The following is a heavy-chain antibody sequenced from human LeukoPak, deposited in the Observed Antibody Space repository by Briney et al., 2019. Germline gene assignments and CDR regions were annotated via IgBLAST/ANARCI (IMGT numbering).Heavy chain of an antibody. V-gene: IGHV1-8*02. CDR3: ARVAWGSYRA. CDR1: GYTFTGYY. CDR2: MNPNSGNT. Sequence: ASVKVSCKASGYTFTGYYMHWVRQATGQGLEWMGWMNPNSGNTGYAQKFQGRVTMTRNTSISTAYMELSSLRSEDTAVYYCARVAWGSYRAWGQGTLVTVSS. J-gene: IGHJ4*02. D-gene: IGHD3-16*02.